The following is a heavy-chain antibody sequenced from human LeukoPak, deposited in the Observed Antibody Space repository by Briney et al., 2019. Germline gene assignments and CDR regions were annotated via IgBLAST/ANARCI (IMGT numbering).Heavy chain of an antibody. V-gene: IGHV1-46*01. D-gene: IGHD5-18*01. CDR3: ARLPISPNTADY. CDR1: GYTFTSYY. J-gene: IGHJ4*02. CDR2: INPSGGST. Sequence: ASVKVSCKASGYTFTSYYMHWVRQAPGQGLEWMGIINPSGGSTGYAQKFQGRVTMTRDMSTSTVYMELSSLRSEDTAVYYCARLPISPNTADYWGQGTLVTVSS.